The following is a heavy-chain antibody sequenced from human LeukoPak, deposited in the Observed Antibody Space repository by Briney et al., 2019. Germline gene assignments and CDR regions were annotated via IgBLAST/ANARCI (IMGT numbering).Heavy chain of an antibody. CDR1: GFTFSSYS. J-gene: IGHJ4*02. V-gene: IGHV3-48*01. CDR2: TSSSGSTI. CDR3: ARAKRITMVRGESAYYFDY. Sequence: GGSLRLSCAASGFTFSSYSMNWVRQAPGKGLEWVSYTSSSGSTIYYADSVKGRFTISRDNAKNSLYLQMNSLRAEDTAVYYCARAKRITMVRGESAYYFDYWGQGTLVTVSS. D-gene: IGHD3-10*01.